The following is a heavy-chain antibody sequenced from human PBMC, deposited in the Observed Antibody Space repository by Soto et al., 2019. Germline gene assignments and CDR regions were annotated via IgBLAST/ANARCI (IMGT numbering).Heavy chain of an antibody. Sequence: PSETLSLTCGVSGYSISSNNWWGWIRQPPGKGLEWIGYIYYTGSTHYNPSLKNRVSMSVDTSKNQFSLKLSSVTAVDTAVYFCARKIDGKNPFDFWGQGTQVTVSS. CDR3: ARKIDGKNPFDF. CDR1: GYSISSNNW. V-gene: IGHV4-28*01. CDR2: IYYTGST. J-gene: IGHJ4*02. D-gene: IGHD2-15*01.